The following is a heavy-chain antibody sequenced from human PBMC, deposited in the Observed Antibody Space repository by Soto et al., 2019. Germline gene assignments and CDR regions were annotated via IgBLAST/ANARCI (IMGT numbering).Heavy chain of an antibody. CDR1: GYTFTTYS. V-gene: IGHV1-3*02. D-gene: IGHD3-16*01. Sequence: ASVKVSCKASGYTFTTYSMHWVRQAPGHRLEWMGWSNAGNGYTQYSQDFQGRVTITRDPSASTAYMELSSLRSEDMALYYCARDGGSGMDVWGQGTSVTVSS. CDR2: SNAGNGYT. J-gene: IGHJ6*02. CDR3: ARDGGSGMDV.